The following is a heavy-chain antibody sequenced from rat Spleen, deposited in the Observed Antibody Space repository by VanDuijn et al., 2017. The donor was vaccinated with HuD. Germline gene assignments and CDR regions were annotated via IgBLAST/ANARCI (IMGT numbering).Heavy chain of an antibody. CDR3: AKEGYTFRYFDY. Sequence: EVQLQESGPGLVKPSQSLSLTCSVTDYSITSNFWGWIRKFPGNKMEWMGYISYRGSTSYNPSLKSRISITRDTSKNQFFLQLNSVTTEDTATYYCAKEGYTFRYFDYWGQGVMVTVSS. D-gene: IGHD1-2*01. CDR1: DYSITSNF. V-gene: IGHV3-1*01. CDR2: ISYRGST. J-gene: IGHJ2*01.